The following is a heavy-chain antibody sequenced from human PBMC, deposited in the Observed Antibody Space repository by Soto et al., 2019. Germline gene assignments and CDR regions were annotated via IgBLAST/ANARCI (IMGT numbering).Heavy chain of an antibody. V-gene: IGHV4-4*02. CDR2: IYHSGST. D-gene: IGHD6-13*01. CDR3: ARSIAAAPPGHFDY. CDR1: GGSISSSNW. J-gene: IGHJ4*02. Sequence: SETLSLTCAVSGGSISSSNWWSWVRQPPGKGLEWIGEIYHSGSTNYNPSLKSRVTISVDKSKNQFSLKLSSVTAADTAVYYCARSIAAAPPGHFDYWGQGTLVTVPS.